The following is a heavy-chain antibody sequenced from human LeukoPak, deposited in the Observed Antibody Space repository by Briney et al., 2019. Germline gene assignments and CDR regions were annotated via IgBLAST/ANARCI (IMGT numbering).Heavy chain of an antibody. CDR3: AKVSDSSGWLL. J-gene: IGHJ4*02. CDR2: ISGSGGNT. Sequence: GGSLRLSCAASGFTFSSYAMSWVRQAPGKGLEWVSTISGSGGNTYYADSVKGRFTISRDNSKNTMYLQMDSLRAEDTAVYYCAKVSDSSGWLLWGQGTLVTVSS. CDR1: GFTFSSYA. V-gene: IGHV3-23*01. D-gene: IGHD6-19*01.